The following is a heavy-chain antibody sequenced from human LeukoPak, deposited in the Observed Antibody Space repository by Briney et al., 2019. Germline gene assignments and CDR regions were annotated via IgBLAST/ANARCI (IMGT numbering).Heavy chain of an antibody. CDR3: ARSISIAAAGICYFDY. D-gene: IGHD6-13*01. V-gene: IGHV4-39*07. Sequence: SETLSLTCTVSGGSISSSSYYWGWIRQPPGKGLEWIGSIYYSGSTYYNPSLKSRVTISVDKSKNQFSLKLSSVTAADTAVYYCARSISIAAAGICYFDYWGQGTLVTVSS. CDR1: GGSISSSSYY. CDR2: IYYSGST. J-gene: IGHJ4*02.